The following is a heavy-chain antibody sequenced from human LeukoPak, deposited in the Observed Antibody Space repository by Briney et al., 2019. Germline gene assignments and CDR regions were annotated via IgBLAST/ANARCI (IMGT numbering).Heavy chain of an antibody. D-gene: IGHD3-10*02. CDR1: GYTLTGYY. CDR3: ARDFLGSYYYYYYMDV. J-gene: IGHJ6*03. CDR2: INPNSGGT. Sequence: GASVKVSCKASGYTLTGYYMHWVRQAPGQGLEWMGRINPNSGGTNYAQKFQGRVTMTRDTSISTAYMELSRLRSDDTAVYYCARDFLGSYYYYYYMDVWGKGTTVTVSS. V-gene: IGHV1-2*06.